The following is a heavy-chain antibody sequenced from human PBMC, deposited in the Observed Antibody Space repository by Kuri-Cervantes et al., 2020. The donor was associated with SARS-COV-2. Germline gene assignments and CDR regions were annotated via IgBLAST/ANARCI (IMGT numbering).Heavy chain of an antibody. V-gene: IGHV2-26*01. CDR2: IFSNDEK. D-gene: IGHD5-24*01. CDR3: ARIRGERWLTNDY. Sequence: SGPTLVKPTQTLTLTCTFSGFSLSTSGMCVSWIRQPPGKALEWLAHIFSNDEKSYSTSLKSRLTISKDTSKSQVVLTMTNMDPVDTATYYCARIRGERWLTNDYWGQGTLVTVSS. CDR1: GFSLSTSGMC. J-gene: IGHJ4*02.